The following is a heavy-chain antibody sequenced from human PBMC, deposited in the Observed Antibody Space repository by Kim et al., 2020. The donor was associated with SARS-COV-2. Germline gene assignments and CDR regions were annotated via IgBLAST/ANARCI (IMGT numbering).Heavy chain of an antibody. D-gene: IGHD3-3*01. V-gene: IGHV3-74*01. CDR1: GFTFSSYW. CDR3: ARAGREGTIFGVVIPSAGDY. Sequence: GGSLRLSCAASGFTFSSYWMHWVRQAPGKGLVWVSRINSDGSSTSYADSVKGRFTISRDNAKNTLYLQMNSLRAEDTAVYYCARAGREGTIFGVVIPSAGDYWGQGTLVTVSS. CDR2: INSDGSST. J-gene: IGHJ4*02.